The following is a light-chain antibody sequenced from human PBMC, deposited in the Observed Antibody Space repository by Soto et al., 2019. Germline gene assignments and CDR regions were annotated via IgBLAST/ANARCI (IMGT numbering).Light chain of an antibody. J-gene: IGLJ2*01. CDR3: LTWDSSLSAEV. Sequence: QSVLTQPPSVSAAPGQKVTISCSGSSSNIGNHYVSWYQQLPGTAPKLLIYENNRRPSGIPDRFSGSKSGTSATLGITGLQTGDEADYYCLTWDSSLSAEVFGGGTKVTVL. CDR2: ENN. V-gene: IGLV1-51*02. CDR1: SSNIGNHY.